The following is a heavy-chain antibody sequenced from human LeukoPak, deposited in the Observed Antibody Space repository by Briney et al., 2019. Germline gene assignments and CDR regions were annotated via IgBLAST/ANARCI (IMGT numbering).Heavy chain of an antibody. CDR2: IIPILGIA. CDR3: ARGGYYDSSGYLDAFDI. Sequence: SVKVSCKASGGTFSSYTISWVRQAPGQGLEWMGRIIPILGIANYAQKFQGRVTITADKSTSTAYVELSSLRSEDTAVYYCARGGYYDSSGYLDAFDIWGQGTMVTVSS. J-gene: IGHJ3*02. V-gene: IGHV1-69*02. CDR1: GGTFSSYT. D-gene: IGHD3-22*01.